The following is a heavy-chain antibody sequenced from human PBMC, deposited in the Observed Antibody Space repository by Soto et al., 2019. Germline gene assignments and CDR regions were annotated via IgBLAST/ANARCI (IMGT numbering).Heavy chain of an antibody. CDR3: AHAPWQWLAPTNWFDP. J-gene: IGHJ5*02. CDR2: IYWNDDK. Sequence: QITLKESGPTLVKPTQTLTLTCTFSGFSLSTSGVGVGWIRQPPGKALEWLALIYWNDDKRYSPSLKSRLTITKDTSKNQVVLTMTNMDPVDTATYYCAHAPWQWLAPTNWFDPWGQGTLVTVSS. D-gene: IGHD6-19*01. V-gene: IGHV2-5*01. CDR1: GFSLSTSGVG.